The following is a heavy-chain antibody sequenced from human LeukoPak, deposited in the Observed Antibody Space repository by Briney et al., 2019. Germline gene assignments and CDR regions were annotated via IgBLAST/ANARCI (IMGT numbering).Heavy chain of an antibody. D-gene: IGHD3/OR15-3a*01. CDR1: GGSISSSNW. Sequence: PSETLSLTCAVSGGSISSSNWWSWVRQPPGKGLEWIGEIYHSGSTNYNPSLKSRVTISVDKSKNQFSLKLSSVTAADTAVYYCARELRTGNYAHFDYRGQGTLVTVSS. V-gene: IGHV4-4*02. CDR3: ARELRTGNYAHFDY. J-gene: IGHJ4*02. CDR2: IYHSGST.